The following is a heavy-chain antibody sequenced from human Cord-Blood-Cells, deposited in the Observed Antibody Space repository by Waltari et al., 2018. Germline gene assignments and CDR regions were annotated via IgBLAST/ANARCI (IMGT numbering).Heavy chain of an antibody. V-gene: IGHV4-34*01. CDR2: VNHSGST. J-gene: IGHJ5*02. D-gene: IGHD3-22*01. CDR3: ARRNYYDSSGSFDP. CDR1: GGSFSGYY. Sequence: QVQLQQWGAGLLKPSETLSLTCAVYGGSFSGYYWSWMRQPPGKGLELIGEVNHSGSTNYNPSIKSRVTISVDTSKNQFSLKLSSVTAADTAVYYCARRNYYDSSGSFDPWGQGTLVTVSS.